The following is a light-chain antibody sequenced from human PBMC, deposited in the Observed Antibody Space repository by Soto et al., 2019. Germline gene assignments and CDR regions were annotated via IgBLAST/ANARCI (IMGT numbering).Light chain of an antibody. CDR2: GAS. CDR1: QSVSNN. J-gene: IGKJ4*01. CDR3: QQYNNWPLT. V-gene: IGKV3-15*01. Sequence: EIVMTQSPATLSVSPGESASLSCRASQSVSNNLAWYQQKPGQAPRLLIYGASARATGIPARFSGSGSGTEFTLTISSLQSEDFAVYYCQQYNNWPLTFGGGTNVEIK.